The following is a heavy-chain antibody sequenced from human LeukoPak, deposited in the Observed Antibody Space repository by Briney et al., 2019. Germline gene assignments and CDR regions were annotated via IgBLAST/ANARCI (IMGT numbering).Heavy chain of an antibody. CDR2: ISAYNGNT. Sequence: ASGKVSCKASGYTFTSYGISWVRQAPGQGLEWMGWISAYNGNTNYAQKLQGRVTMTTDTSTSTAYMELRSLRSDDTAVYYCARDQYYDILSGYYYYGMDVWGQGTTVTVSS. J-gene: IGHJ6*02. CDR3: ARDQYYDILSGYYYYGMDV. CDR1: GYTFTSYG. V-gene: IGHV1-18*01. D-gene: IGHD3-9*01.